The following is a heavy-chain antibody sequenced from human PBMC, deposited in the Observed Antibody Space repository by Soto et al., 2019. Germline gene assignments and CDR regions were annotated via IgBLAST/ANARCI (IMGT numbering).Heavy chain of an antibody. Sequence: GXSVKVSCNASGGTFSSYAFSWVREAPVQGLEWMGGIIPAFGSADYSQKFQGRVTTTADESTSTAYMELSSLRSEDTAVYYCAVHHCGGDCYHTYYYYGMDVWGQGTTVTVSS. CDR3: AVHHCGGDCYHTYYYYGMDV. V-gene: IGHV1-69*01. J-gene: IGHJ6*02. CDR2: IIPAFGSA. CDR1: GGTFSSYA. D-gene: IGHD2-21*02.